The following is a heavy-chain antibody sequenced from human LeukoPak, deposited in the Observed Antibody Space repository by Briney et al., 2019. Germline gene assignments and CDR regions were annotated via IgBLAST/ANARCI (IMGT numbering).Heavy chain of an antibody. CDR3: ARGFDSRFFND. V-gene: IGHV3-7*01. CDR2: TKQDDSEK. J-gene: IGHJ4*02. CDR1: GFTFSNYW. Sequence: GGSLRLSCAASGFTFSNYWMSWVRQAPGKGLEWVANTKQDDSEKYYVDSVKGRFSISRDNAKNSLYLQMNSLRVEDTAVYYCARGFDSRFFNDWGQGTLVTVSS. D-gene: IGHD3-22*01.